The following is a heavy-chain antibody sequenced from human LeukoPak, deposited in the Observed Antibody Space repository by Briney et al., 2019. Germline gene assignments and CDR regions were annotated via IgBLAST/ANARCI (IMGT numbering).Heavy chain of an antibody. J-gene: IGHJ3*02. CDR3: AGTYYFDSSGHYFGGNGFDI. CDR2: ISYRGNT. D-gene: IGHD3-22*01. V-gene: IGHV4-59*12. Sequence: PSETLSLTCTVSGGALSSYHWSWIRQSPGRGLEWLGHISYRGNTDYNPALKSRVTISVDMFSNQFSLKLSSVTAADTAVYYCAGTYYFDSSGHYFGGNGFDIWGQGTMVTVSS. CDR1: GGALSSYH.